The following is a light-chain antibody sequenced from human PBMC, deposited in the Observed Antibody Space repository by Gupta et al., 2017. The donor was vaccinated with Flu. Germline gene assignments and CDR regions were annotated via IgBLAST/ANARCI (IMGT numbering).Light chain of an antibody. V-gene: IGKV3-15*01. CDR3: QSPMST. CDR2: GAS. J-gene: IGKJ2*01. Sequence: MTQSPATLSVSLGERVTLSCRASQSVNNLGWFQQKPGQAPRLLIYGASTRATIIPARFTLSLSHTQFTLTIHPLQSQDFAVYYFQSPMSTFGQGTKLEIK. CDR1: QSVNN.